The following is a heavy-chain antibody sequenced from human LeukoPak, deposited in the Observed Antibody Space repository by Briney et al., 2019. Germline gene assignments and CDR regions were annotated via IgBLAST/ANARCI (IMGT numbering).Heavy chain of an antibody. D-gene: IGHD2-2*01. Sequence: GGSLRLSCAASGFTFSSYWMHWVRQAPGKGLVWVSRINSDGSSTSYADSVKGRFTISRDNAKNTLYLQMNSLRAEDTAVHYCARVVVPAAMPYYYYYYGMDVWGQGTTVTVSS. J-gene: IGHJ6*02. V-gene: IGHV3-74*01. CDR1: GFTFSSYW. CDR3: ARVVVPAAMPYYYYYYGMDV. CDR2: INSDGSST.